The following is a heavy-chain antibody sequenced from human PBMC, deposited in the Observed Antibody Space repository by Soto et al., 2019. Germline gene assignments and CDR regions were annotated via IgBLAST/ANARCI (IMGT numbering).Heavy chain of an antibody. CDR2: IHSSGST. CDR3: ARDQGVAAAGITWFDP. D-gene: IGHD6-13*01. J-gene: IGHJ5*02. Sequence: SETLSLTCTVSGGSMNSYHWSWIRQPAGKGLEWIGHIHSSGSTNYNPSLKSRVTMSVDTSKDQFSLRLMSVTAADTAVYYCARDQGVAAAGITWFDPWGQGSLVTVSS. V-gene: IGHV4-4*07. CDR1: GGSMNSYH.